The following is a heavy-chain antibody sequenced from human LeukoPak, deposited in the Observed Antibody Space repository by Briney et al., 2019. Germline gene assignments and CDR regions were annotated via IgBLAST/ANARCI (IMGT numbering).Heavy chain of an antibody. CDR1: GYTFTSYY. CDR2: INPNSGGT. Sequence: ASVKVSCKASGYTFTSYYMHWVRQAPGQGLEWMGWINPNSGGTNYAQKFQGRVTMTRDTSISTAYMELSRLRSDNTAVYYCARDRGGSSSWYGDYYYYYYMDVWGKGTTVTVSS. CDR3: ARDRGGSSSWYGDYYYYYYMDV. V-gene: IGHV1-2*02. D-gene: IGHD6-13*01. J-gene: IGHJ6*03.